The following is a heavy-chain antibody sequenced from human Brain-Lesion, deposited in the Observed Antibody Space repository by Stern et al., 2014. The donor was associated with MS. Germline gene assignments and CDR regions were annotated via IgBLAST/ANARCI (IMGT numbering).Heavy chain of an antibody. Sequence: VQLLESGGGVVQPGRPLRLSCVASGFTFGSCAMHWVRQAPGTGLEWLAGVSYDGSNKYYADSVKGRFTISRDNSQNTLYMQMSSLRPEDTAVYYCAKDRQYLTYFFDHWGQGSLVTVSS. CDR1: GFTFGSCA. D-gene: IGHD2/OR15-2a*01. J-gene: IGHJ5*02. V-gene: IGHV3-30*18. CDR3: AKDRQYLTYFFDH. CDR2: VSYDGSNK.